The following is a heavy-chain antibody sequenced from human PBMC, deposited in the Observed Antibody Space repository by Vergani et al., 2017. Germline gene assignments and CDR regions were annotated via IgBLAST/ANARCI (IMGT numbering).Heavy chain of an antibody. V-gene: IGHV3-30-3*01. J-gene: IGHJ6*02. CDR1: GFTLSSYA. CDR2: ISYDGSNK. D-gene: IGHD6-19*01. CDR3: ARGSWLAPYYYYGMDV. Sequence: QVQLVESGGGVVQPGRSLRLSCAASGFTLSSYAMHWVRQAPGKGLEWVAVISYDGSNKYYADSVKGRFTISRDNSKNTLYLQMNSLRAEDTAVYYCARGSWLAPYYYYGMDVWGQGTTVTVSS.